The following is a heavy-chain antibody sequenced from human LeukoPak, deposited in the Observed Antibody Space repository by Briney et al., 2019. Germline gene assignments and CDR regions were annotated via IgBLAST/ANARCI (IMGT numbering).Heavy chain of an antibody. J-gene: IGHJ4*02. CDR1: RFTFSSYV. CDR2: ISYDGSNK. V-gene: IGHV3-30*18. D-gene: IGHD4-17*01. CDR3: AKDMAYGDYIFSY. Sequence: PGGSLRHSCAASRFTFSSYVMHSVRQAPGKGLERVAVISYDGSNKYYADSVKGRFTISRDNSKNTLYLQMNSLRAEDTAVYYCAKDMAYGDYIFSYWGQGTLVTVSS.